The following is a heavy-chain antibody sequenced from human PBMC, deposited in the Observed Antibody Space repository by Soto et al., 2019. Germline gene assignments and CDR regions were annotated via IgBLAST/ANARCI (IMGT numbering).Heavy chain of an antibody. D-gene: IGHD3-16*01. Sequence: QVQLVESGGGVVQPGRSLRLSCAASGFIFSSCAMHWVRQAPGKGLEWVAVISYDGINKYYGDSVKGRFAISRDNSKNTLYLQMNSLSADDTAVYYCVQDRGPFGDGRERGDCWGQGTLVAVSS. CDR2: ISYDGINK. V-gene: IGHV3-30*09. CDR1: GFIFSSCA. J-gene: IGHJ4*02. CDR3: VQDRGPFGDGRERGDC.